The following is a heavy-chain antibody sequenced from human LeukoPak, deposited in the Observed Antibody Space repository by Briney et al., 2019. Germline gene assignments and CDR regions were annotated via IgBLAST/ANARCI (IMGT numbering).Heavy chain of an antibody. Sequence: PGGSLRLSCAASGFTFSSYAMHWVRQAPGKGLEWVAVISYDGSNKYYADSVKGRFTISRDNSKNTLYLQMNSLRAEDTAVYYCAKESGSYGDYGGYYYGMDVWGQGTTVTVSS. CDR1: GFTFSSYA. CDR2: ISYDGSNK. V-gene: IGHV3-30*04. J-gene: IGHJ6*02. CDR3: AKESGSYGDYGGYYYGMDV. D-gene: IGHD4-17*01.